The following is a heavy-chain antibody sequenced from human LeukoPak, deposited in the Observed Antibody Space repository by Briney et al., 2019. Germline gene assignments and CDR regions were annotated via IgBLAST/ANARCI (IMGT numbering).Heavy chain of an antibody. D-gene: IGHD3-22*01. CDR1: GFTFGDYA. J-gene: IGHJ4*02. CDR3: TRIRIHGYYDSSGLDY. CDR2: IRSKAYGGTT. Sequence: PGGSLRLSCTASGFTFGDYAMSWFRQAPGKGLEWVGFIRSKAYGGTTEYAASVKGRFTISRDDSKSIAYLQMNSLKTEDTAVYYCTRIRIHGYYDSSGLDYWGQGTLVTVSS. V-gene: IGHV3-49*03.